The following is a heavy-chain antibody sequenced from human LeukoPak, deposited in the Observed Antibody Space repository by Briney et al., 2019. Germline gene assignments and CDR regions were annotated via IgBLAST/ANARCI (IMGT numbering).Heavy chain of an antibody. CDR1: GFTLSSAA. V-gene: IGHV3-23*01. CDR2: ITGSDDGT. D-gene: IGHD3-22*01. CDR3: AKGPQLGSGYHPDY. J-gene: IGHJ4*02. Sequence: GRSLSLSCAVSGFTLSSAAMTWVRQAPGKGLEWVSTITGSDDGTYYADSVKGRFTISRDYSKNTLNLQMNSLRVEDTAIYYCAKGPQLGSGYHPDYWGQGTLVTVSS.